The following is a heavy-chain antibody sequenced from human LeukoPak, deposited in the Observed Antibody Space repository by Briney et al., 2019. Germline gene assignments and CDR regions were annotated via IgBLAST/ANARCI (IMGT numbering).Heavy chain of an antibody. CDR1: GYTFTSYD. Sequence: ASVKVSCKASGYTFTSYDIYWVRQATGQGLEWMGWMNPNSGNTGYAQKFQGRVTMTRNTSISTAYMELSSLRSEDTAVYYCARELFITRLAQGYKTPTNDYWGQGTLVTVSS. V-gene: IGHV1-8*01. J-gene: IGHJ4*02. CDR3: ARELFITRLAQGYKTPTNDY. CDR2: MNPNSGNT. D-gene: IGHD5-24*01.